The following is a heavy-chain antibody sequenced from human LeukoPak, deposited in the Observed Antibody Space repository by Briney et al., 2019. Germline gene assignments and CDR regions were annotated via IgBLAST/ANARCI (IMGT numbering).Heavy chain of an antibody. J-gene: IGHJ3*02. CDR1: GYTFTGYF. CDR3: ARDTKGYFDWSDAFDI. V-gene: IGHV1-2*02. D-gene: IGHD3-9*01. Sequence: ASVKVSCKASGYTFTGYFLHWVRQAPGQGLEWMGWINPNSGGTNYAQKFQGRVTMTRDTSISTAYMELSRLRSDDTAVYYCARDTKGYFDWSDAFDIWGQGTMVTVSS. CDR2: INPNSGGT.